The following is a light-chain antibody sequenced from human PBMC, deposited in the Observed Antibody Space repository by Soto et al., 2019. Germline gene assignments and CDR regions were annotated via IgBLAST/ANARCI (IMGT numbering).Light chain of an antibody. CDR1: QSVSSY. CDR3: QQRSNWPLFT. CDR2: DAS. J-gene: IGKJ3*01. V-gene: IGKV3-11*01. Sequence: EIVLTQSPATLSLSPGERATLSCRASQSVSSYLAWYQQKPGQAPRLLIYDASNRATGIPARFSGSGSGTDFTLTIISLEPDDFAVYYCQQRSNWPLFTFGPGTKVDIK.